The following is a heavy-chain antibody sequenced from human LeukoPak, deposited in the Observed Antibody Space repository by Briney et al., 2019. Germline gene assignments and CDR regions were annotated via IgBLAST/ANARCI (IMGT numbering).Heavy chain of an antibody. CDR3: ASQRNSGGSCCRYDY. V-gene: IGHV4-59*01. CDR2: IYYSGST. Sequence: SETLSLTCTVSGGSISSYYWRWIRQPPGKGLEWIGYIYYSGSTNYNPSLKSRVTISVDTSKNQFSLKLSSVTAADTAVYYCASQRNSGGSCCRYDYWGQGTLVTVSS. D-gene: IGHD2-15*01. J-gene: IGHJ4*02. CDR1: GGSISSYY.